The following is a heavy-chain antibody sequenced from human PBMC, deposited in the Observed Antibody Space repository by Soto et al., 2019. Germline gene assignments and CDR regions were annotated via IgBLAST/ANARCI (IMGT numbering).Heavy chain of an antibody. D-gene: IGHD4-4*01. CDR1: GFTFSSYS. J-gene: IGHJ2*01. Sequence: PGGSLRLSCAASGFTFSSYSMNWVRQAPGKGLEWVSYISSSSSTIYYADSVKGRFTISRDNAKNSLYLQMNSLRAEDTAVYYCARSYSNYDWYFDLWGRGTLVTVSS. CDR2: ISSSSSTI. CDR3: ARSYSNYDWYFDL. V-gene: IGHV3-48*01.